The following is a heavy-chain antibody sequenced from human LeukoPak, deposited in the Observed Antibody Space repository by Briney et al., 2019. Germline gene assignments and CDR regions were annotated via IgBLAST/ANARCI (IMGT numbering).Heavy chain of an antibody. V-gene: IGHV1-18*01. D-gene: IGHD2-21*02. CDR1: GYTFTSYG. J-gene: IGHJ3*02. CDR3: ARDPRAYRGGDCYPFHDAFDI. Sequence: ASVKVSCKASGYTFTSYGISWVRQAPGQGLEWMGWISAYNGNTNYAQKLQGRVTMTTDTSTSTAYMELRSLRSDDTAVYYCARDPRAYRGGDCYPFHDAFDIWGQGTMVTVSS. CDR2: ISAYNGNT.